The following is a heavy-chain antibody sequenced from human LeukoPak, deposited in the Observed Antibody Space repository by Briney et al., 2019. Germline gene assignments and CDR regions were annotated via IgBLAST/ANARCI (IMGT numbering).Heavy chain of an antibody. J-gene: IGHJ5*02. CDR3: AGAPGVAASGNGWFDR. Sequence: ASVKVSCKASGGTFSNSILSWVRQAPGQGLEWVVRIIPSFGTVNYGKKFQDRVTFTADTSTSTAYMELSSLRSEDTAVYYCAGAPGVAASGNGWFDRWGQGTLVTVSS. V-gene: IGHV1-69*08. D-gene: IGHD6-13*01. CDR1: GGTFSNSI. CDR2: IIPSFGTV.